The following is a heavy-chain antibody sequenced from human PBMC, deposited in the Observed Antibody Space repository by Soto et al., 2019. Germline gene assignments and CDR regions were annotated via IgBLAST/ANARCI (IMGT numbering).Heavy chain of an antibody. Sequence: SSETLSLTCTVSGGSISSYYWSWIRQPPGKGLEWIGHIYYSGSTNYNPSLTSRVTISVDTSNNQFSLKLSSVSAADTAVYYCARGPSGDKVDYWGQGTLVTVS. CDR3: ARGPSGDKVDY. D-gene: IGHD7-27*01. CDR2: IYYSGST. J-gene: IGHJ4*02. V-gene: IGHV4-59*08. CDR1: GGSISSYY.